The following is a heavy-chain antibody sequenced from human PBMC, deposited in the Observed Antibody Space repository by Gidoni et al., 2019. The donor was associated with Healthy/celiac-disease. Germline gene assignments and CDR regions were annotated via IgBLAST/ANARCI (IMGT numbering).Heavy chain of an antibody. J-gene: IGHJ3*02. Sequence: EVQLVESGGGLVQPGGSLRLPCAASGFTFSSYWMSWVRQAPGKGLEWVANIKQDGSEKYYVDSVKGRFTISRDNAKNSLYLQMNSLRAEDTAVYYCARDLLWFGENIAFDIWGQGTMVTVSS. CDR2: IKQDGSEK. V-gene: IGHV3-7*04. CDR1: GFTFSSYW. CDR3: ARDLLWFGENIAFDI. D-gene: IGHD3-10*01.